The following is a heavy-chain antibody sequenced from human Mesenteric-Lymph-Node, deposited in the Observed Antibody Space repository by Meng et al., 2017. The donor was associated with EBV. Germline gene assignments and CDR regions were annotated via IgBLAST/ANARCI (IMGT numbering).Heavy chain of an antibody. D-gene: IGHD3-3*01. J-gene: IGHJ4*02. Sequence: SGSPLSKPTQPLPLTRLFSWSSLHTRGVLVGWIRQPPGQALEWLALVYWDDDKRYSPSLKSRLSITKNTSKNQVVLTMADMDPVDTGTYYCAGWSARLEYWGPGTLVTVFS. CDR1: WSSLHTRGVL. CDR3: AGWSARLEY. CDR2: VYWDDDK. V-gene: IGHV2-5*02.